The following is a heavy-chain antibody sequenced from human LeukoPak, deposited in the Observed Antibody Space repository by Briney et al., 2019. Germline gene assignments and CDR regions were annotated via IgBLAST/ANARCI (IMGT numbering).Heavy chain of an antibody. CDR2: FDPEDAEV. CDR1: GNTLTDLS. Sequence: GASVKVSCKVSGNTLTDLSIHWVRQAPEKGLDWMVGFDPEDAEVIYAEKFQDRVTMTEDPSTDTAYLELSSLRSEDTAVYYCAAEGQWSLVHYFNSWGQGTLVTVSS. J-gene: IGHJ4*02. V-gene: IGHV1-24*01. D-gene: IGHD2-15*01. CDR3: AAEGQWSLVHYFNS.